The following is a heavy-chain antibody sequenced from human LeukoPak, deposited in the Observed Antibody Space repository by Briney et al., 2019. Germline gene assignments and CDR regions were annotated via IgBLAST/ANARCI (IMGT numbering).Heavy chain of an antibody. CDR3: ARDHSITMVRGEGGNWFDP. D-gene: IGHD3-10*01. J-gene: IGHJ5*02. CDR1: GGSISSYY. V-gene: IGHV4-59*12. CDR2: IYYSGST. Sequence: SETLSLTCTVSGGSISSYYWSWIRQPPGKGLEWIGYIYYSGSTNYNPSLKSRVTISVDKSKNQFSLKLSSVTAADTAVYYCARDHSITMVRGEGGNWFDPWGQGTLVTVSS.